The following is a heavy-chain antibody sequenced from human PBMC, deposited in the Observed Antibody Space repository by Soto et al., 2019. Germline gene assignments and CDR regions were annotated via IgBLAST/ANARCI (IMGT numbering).Heavy chain of an antibody. CDR3: ASDIAARPYHHYGMDV. J-gene: IGHJ6*01. V-gene: IGHV3-48*03. Sequence: GGSLRLSCAASGFTFSSYEMNWVRQAPGKGLEWVSYISSSGSTIYYADSVKGRFTISRDNAKNSLYLQMNSLRAEDTAVYYCASDIAARPYHHYGMDVPGQGTTVTLSS. CDR1: GFTFSSYE. CDR2: ISSSGSTI. D-gene: IGHD6-6*01.